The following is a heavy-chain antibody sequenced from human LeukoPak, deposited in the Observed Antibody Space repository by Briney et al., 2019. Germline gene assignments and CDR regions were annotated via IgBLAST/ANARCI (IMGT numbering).Heavy chain of an antibody. V-gene: IGHV3-74*01. D-gene: IGHD6-13*01. CDR2: VNRDGSST. J-gene: IGHJ4*02. Sequence: GGSLRLSCAASGFTFSDYWMHWVRQAPGKGLVWVSRVNRDGSSTSYADSVKGRFTVSRDNAKNTLSLQMHSLRAEATAVYYCPRDRSISAAGDTYWGQGTLVTVSS. CDR3: PRDRSISAAGDTY. CDR1: GFTFSDYW.